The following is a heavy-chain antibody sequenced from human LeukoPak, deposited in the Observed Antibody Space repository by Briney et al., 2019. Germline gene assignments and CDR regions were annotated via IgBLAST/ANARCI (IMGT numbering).Heavy chain of an antibody. D-gene: IGHD3-16*02. CDR2: INHSGST. J-gene: IGHJ4*02. CDR3: ARDFIADYVWGSYRYWTLDY. V-gene: IGHV4-34*01. CDR1: GGSFSGYY. Sequence: SETLSLTCAVYGGSFSGYYWSWIRQPPGKGLEWIGEINHSGSTNYNPSLKSRVTMSVDTSKNQFSLKLSSVTAADTAVYYCARDFIADYVWGSYRYWTLDYWGQGTLVTVSS.